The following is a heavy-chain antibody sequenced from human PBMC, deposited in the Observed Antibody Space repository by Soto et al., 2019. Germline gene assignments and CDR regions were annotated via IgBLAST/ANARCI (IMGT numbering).Heavy chain of an antibody. J-gene: IGHJ6*02. CDR2: ISAYNGNT. CDR3: ARDLQCTNGVCYSHYYYYGMDV. D-gene: IGHD2-8*01. V-gene: IGHV1-18*01. Sequence: QVQLVQSGAEVKKPGASVKVSCKASGYTFTSYGITWVRQAPGQGLEWMGWISAYNGNTNYAQKLQRRVTMTTDTLTSTAYMELRGLRSDDTAVYYCARDLQCTNGVCYSHYYYYGMDVWGQGTTVTVAS. CDR1: GYTFTSYG.